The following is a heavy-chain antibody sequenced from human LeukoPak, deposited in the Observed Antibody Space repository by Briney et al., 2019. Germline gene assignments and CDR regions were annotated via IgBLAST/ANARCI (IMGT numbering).Heavy chain of an antibody. J-gene: IGHJ4*02. Sequence: GGSLRLSCAASGFTFSTYSMTWVRQGPGKGLEWVSAISGSGGSTYYADSVKGRFTISRDNSKNALYLQMNSLRAEDTAVYYCAKECEQHYYKQWGQGTLVTVSS. CDR2: ISGSGGST. D-gene: IGHD3-10*01. CDR3: AKECEQHYYKQ. V-gene: IGHV3-23*01. CDR1: GFTFSTYS.